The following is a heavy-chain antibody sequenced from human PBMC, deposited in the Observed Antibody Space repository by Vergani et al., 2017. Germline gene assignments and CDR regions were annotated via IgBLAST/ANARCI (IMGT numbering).Heavy chain of an antibody. CDR3: AGQQLVGYYFDY. Sequence: QVQMQESSPGLVKPSETLSLTCAVSGYSISSGYYWGWIRQPPGKGLEWIGSIYHSGSTYYNPSLKSRVTISVDTSKNQFSLKLSSVTAADTAVYYCAGQQLVGYYFDYWGQGTLVTVSS. CDR1: GYSISSGYY. D-gene: IGHD6-13*01. CDR2: IYHSGST. J-gene: IGHJ4*02. V-gene: IGHV4-38-2*01.